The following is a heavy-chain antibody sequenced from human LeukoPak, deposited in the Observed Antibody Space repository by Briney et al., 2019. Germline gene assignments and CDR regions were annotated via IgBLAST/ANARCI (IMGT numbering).Heavy chain of an antibody. CDR2: IASSSNI. V-gene: IGHV3-21*01. Sequence: AGGSLRLSCAASGFTFSTYSMNWVRQAPGKGLEWVSSIASSSNIYYADSVRGRFTISRDNAKNSLYLQMNSLRAEDTAVYYCAREWGYYDYWGQGTLVTVSS. J-gene: IGHJ4*02. CDR3: AREWGYYDY. CDR1: GFTFSTYS. D-gene: IGHD3-16*01.